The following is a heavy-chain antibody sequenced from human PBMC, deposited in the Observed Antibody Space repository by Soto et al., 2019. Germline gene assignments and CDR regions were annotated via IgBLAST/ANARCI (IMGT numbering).Heavy chain of an antibody. J-gene: IGHJ4*02. Sequence: SETLSLTCTVSAGSISSYYWSWIRQPPGKGLEWIGSIYNSGSTNYNPSLKSRVTISVDTSKNQFSLKLSSVTAADTAVYYCARGRTNYGSGSYYIVGIEKPFDYWGQGTLVTVSS. D-gene: IGHD3-10*01. CDR1: AGSISSYY. V-gene: IGHV4-59*01. CDR3: ARGRTNYGSGSYYIVGIEKPFDY. CDR2: IYNSGST.